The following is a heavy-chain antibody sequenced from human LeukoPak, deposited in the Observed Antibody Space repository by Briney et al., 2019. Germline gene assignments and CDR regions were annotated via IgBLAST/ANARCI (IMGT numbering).Heavy chain of an antibody. D-gene: IGHD3-22*01. J-gene: IGHJ5*02. CDR2: VSGSGGTT. Sequence: PGGSLRLSCAASGFIFSSYAMSWVRQAPGKGLGWVSTVSGSGGTTYYVDSVKDRFTISRDNSKNTLYLQMNSLRAEDTAVYYCAKGPMVITNNWFDPWGQGTQVTVSS. CDR1: GFIFSSYA. V-gene: IGHV3-23*01. CDR3: AKGPMVITNNWFDP.